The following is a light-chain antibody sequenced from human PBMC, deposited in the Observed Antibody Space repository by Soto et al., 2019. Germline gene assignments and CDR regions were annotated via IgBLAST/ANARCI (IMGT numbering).Light chain of an antibody. J-gene: IGKJ4*01. Sequence: DIQMTQSPSSLSASVGDRVTITCRASQSISSYLNWYQHKPGKAPKLLIYAASTLQSGVPSRFSGSGSGTDFTLTISCLQSEDFATYYCQQYYSYPRTFGGGTKVDI. CDR1: QSISSY. CDR2: AAS. V-gene: IGKV1-39*01. CDR3: QQYYSYPRT.